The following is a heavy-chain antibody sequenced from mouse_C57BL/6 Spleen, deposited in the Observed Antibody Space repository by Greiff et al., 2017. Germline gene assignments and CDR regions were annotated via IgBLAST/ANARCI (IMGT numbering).Heavy chain of an antibody. CDR3: ARWDGNYDYARDY. D-gene: IGHD2-1*01. CDR2: IDPSDSYT. V-gene: IGHV1-50*01. J-gene: IGHJ4*01. Sequence: QVQLQQPGAELVKPGASVKLSCKASGYTFTSYWMQWVKQRPGQGLEWIGEIDPSDSYTNYNQKFKGKATLTVDTSSSTAYMQLSSLTSEDSAVYYCARWDGNYDYARDYWGQGTSVTVSS. CDR1: GYTFTSYW.